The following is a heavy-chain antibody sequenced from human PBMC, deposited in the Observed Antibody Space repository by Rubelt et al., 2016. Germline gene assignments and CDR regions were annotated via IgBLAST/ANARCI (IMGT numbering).Heavy chain of an antibody. J-gene: IGHJ4*02. D-gene: IGHD5-12*01. CDR3: ARGNSGYDYGLDY. Sequence: QVQLVQSGAEVKKPGASVKVSCKASGYTFTGSYMHWVRQAPGQGLEWMGWINPNSGGTNYAQKFQGRVTMTRETSVSTAYMELSRLTSDDTAVYYCARGNSGYDYGLDYWGQGTLVTVSS. CDR2: INPNSGGT. CDR1: GYTFTGSY. V-gene: IGHV1-2*02.